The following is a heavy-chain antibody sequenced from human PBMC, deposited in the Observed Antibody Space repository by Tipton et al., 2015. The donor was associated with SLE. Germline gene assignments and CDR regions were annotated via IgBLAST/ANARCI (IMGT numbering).Heavy chain of an antibody. J-gene: IGHJ5*02. CDR2: IYHSGST. D-gene: IGHD6-6*01. V-gene: IGHV4-38-2*01. CDR1: GYSISSGYY. Sequence: TLSLTCAVSGYSISSGYYWGWIRQPPGKGLEWIGSIYHSGSTYYNPSLKSRVTISVDTSKNQFSLKLSSVTAADTAVYYCATRSLAARSRWFDPWGQGTLVTVSS. CDR3: ATRSLAARSRWFDP.